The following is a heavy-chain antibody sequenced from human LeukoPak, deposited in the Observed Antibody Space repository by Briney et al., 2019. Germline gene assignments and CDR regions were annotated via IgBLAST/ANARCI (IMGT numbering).Heavy chain of an antibody. CDR3: GRGYSSGWYGAYYFDY. D-gene: IGHD6-19*01. V-gene: IGHV3-48*03. CDR1: GFTFSSYE. Sequence: GGSLRLSCAASGFTFSSYEMNWVRQAPGKGLEWVSYISSSGSTIYYADSVKGRFTISRDNAKNSLYLQMNSLRAEDTAVYYCGRGYSSGWYGAYYFDYWGQGTLVTVSS. CDR2: ISSSGSTI. J-gene: IGHJ4*02.